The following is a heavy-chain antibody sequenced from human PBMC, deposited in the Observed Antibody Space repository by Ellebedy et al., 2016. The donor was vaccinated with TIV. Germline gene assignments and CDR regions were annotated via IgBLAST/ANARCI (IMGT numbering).Heavy chain of an antibody. Sequence: GESLKISCAASGFTFSNYWMSWVRQAPGKELEWVANIKQDGSEKNYVDSVKGRFSISRDNTKNSLYLQMNSLRAEDTAVYYCARDQWLGRAYYFDYWGQGNLVTVSS. V-gene: IGHV3-7*01. CDR1: GFTFSNYW. D-gene: IGHD6-19*01. CDR2: IKQDGSEK. J-gene: IGHJ4*02. CDR3: ARDQWLGRAYYFDY.